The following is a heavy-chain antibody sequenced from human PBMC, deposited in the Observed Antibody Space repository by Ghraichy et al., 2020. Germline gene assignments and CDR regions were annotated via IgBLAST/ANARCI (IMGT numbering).Heavy chain of an antibody. CDR3: AREGGYYDFWSGPSYWYFDL. J-gene: IGHJ2*01. CDR2: IYSGGST. V-gene: IGHV3-66*01. Sequence: LSLTCAASGFTVSSNYMSWVRQAPGKGLEWVSVIYSGGSTYYADSVKGRFTISRDNSKNTLYLQMNSLRAEDTAVYYCAREGGYYDFWSGPSYWYFDLWGRGTLVTVSS. D-gene: IGHD3-3*01. CDR1: GFTVSSNY.